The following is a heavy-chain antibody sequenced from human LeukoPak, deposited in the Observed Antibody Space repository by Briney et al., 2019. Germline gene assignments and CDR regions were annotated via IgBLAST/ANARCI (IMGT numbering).Heavy chain of an antibody. CDR1: GGSISSGGYS. D-gene: IGHD3-16*02. J-gene: IGHJ4*02. CDR3: ASSPRGLSTYYFDC. CDR2: IYHSGST. V-gene: IGHV4-30-2*01. Sequence: PSQTLSLTCAVSGGSISSGGYSWSWIRQPPGKGLEWIGYIYHSGSTYYNPSLKSRVTISVDRSKNQFSLKLSSVTAADTAVYYCASSPRGLSTYYFDCWGQGTLVTVSS.